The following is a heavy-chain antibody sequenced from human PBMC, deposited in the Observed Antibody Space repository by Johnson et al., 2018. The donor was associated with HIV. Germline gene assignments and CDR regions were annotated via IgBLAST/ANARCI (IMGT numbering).Heavy chain of an antibody. CDR2: ISWNSGSI. D-gene: IGHD3-10*01. V-gene: IGHV3-11*04. J-gene: IGHJ3*02. CDR3: ARSPGEADAFDI. Sequence: QVQLVESGGGLVKPGGSLRLSCAASGFTVSSNYMSWVRQAPGKGLEWVSGISWNSGSIGYADSVKGRFTISRDNAKNSLYLQMNSLRAEDTAMYYCARSPGEADAFDIWGQGTMVTVSS. CDR1: GFTVSSNY.